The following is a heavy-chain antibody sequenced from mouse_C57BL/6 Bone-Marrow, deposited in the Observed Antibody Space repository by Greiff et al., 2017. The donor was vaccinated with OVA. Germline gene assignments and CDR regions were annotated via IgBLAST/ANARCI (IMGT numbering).Heavy chain of an antibody. Sequence: EVNVVESGGGLVQPGGSLKLSCAASGFTFSDYYMYWVRQTPEKRLEWVAYLSNGGGSTYYPDPVKGRFTISRDNATNTLYLQMSRLQSEDTAMDYCARHGPNYYGREKDAMDYWGQGTSVTVSS. V-gene: IGHV5-12*01. CDR2: LSNGGGST. J-gene: IGHJ4*01. CDR3: ARHGPNYYGREKDAMDY. D-gene: IGHD1-1*01. CDR1: GFTFSDYY.